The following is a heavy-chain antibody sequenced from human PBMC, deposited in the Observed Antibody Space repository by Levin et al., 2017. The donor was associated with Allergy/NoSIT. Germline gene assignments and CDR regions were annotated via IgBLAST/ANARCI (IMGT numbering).Heavy chain of an antibody. Sequence: SETLSLTCTVSGGSISSGSYYWNWIRQPPGKGLEWIGYIYYSGSTNYNPSLKSRVTISVDTSKNQFSLNLRSVTAADTAVYYCARQWEVPEDWFDPWGQGTLVTVSS. CDR1: GGSISSGSYY. CDR2: IYYSGST. CDR3: ARQWEVPEDWFDP. J-gene: IGHJ5*02. D-gene: IGHD1-26*01. V-gene: IGHV4-61*01.